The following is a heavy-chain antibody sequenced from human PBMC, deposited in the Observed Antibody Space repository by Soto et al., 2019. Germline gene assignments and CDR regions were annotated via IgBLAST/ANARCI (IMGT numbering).Heavy chain of an antibody. D-gene: IGHD6-19*01. CDR1: GFTFSSYA. Sequence: HPGGSLRLSCAASGFTFSSYAMTWVRQAPGRGLEWVSSISASGGSTYYADSVKGRFTISRDNSKNTVFLQMESLRAEDTAVYYCVKDRGSGGWYVWSWGHGTLVTVSS. CDR2: ISASGGST. CDR3: VKDRGSGGWYVWS. J-gene: IGHJ5*01. V-gene: IGHV3-23*01.